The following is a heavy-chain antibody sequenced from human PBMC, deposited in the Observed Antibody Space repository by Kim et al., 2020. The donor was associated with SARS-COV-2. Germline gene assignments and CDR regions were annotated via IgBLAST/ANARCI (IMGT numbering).Heavy chain of an antibody. J-gene: IGHJ2*01. CDR3: AKDLTHSVAGTYWYFDL. CDR2: ISYDGSNK. Sequence: GGSLRLSCAASGFTFSSYGMHWVRQAPGKGLEWVAVISYDGSNKYYGDSVKGRFTISRDNSKNTLYLQMNSLRAEDTAVYYCAKDLTHSVAGTYWYFDLWGRGSLVTVSS. CDR1: GFTFSSYG. D-gene: IGHD6-19*01. V-gene: IGHV3-30*18.